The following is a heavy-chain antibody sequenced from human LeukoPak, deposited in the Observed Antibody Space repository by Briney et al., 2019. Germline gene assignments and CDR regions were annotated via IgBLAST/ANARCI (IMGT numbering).Heavy chain of an antibody. Sequence: ASVKVSCKASGYTFTSYYMHWVRQAPGQGLEWMGIINPSGGSTCHAQKFQGRVTMAGDTSTSTVYMELSSLRAEDTAVYCGARAKNRAYAFDIWGQGTMVTVSS. CDR2: INPSGGST. CDR3: ARAKNRAYAFDI. J-gene: IGHJ3*02. CDR1: GYTFTSYY. D-gene: IGHD2/OR15-2a*01. V-gene: IGHV1-46*01.